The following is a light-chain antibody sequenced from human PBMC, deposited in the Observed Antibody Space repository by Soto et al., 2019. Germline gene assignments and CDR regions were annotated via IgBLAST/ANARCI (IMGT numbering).Light chain of an antibody. V-gene: IGLV2-8*01. CDR3: GSYAGSSNV. CDR2: EVN. J-gene: IGLJ1*01. Sequence: QSALTQPPSASGSPGQSVAISCTGTSSDVGGYNYVSWYQQHPGKAPKLMIYEVNKRPSGVPDRFSGSKSGNTASLTVSGLQAEDEADYYCGSYAGSSNVFGTGTKV. CDR1: SSDVGGYNY.